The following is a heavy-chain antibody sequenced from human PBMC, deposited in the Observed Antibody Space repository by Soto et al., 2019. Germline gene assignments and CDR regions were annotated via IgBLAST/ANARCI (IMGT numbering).Heavy chain of an antibody. CDR3: AKEGVADKYYYYGMDV. D-gene: IGHD3-3*01. J-gene: IGHJ6*02. V-gene: IGHV3-30*04. Sequence: PGGSLRLSCVASGFTFSSYPIHWVRQAPGKGLEWVTTISSDGNDKYYSDSVKGRFTTSRDNSKNTVYLQMNNMRVKDTAVYYCAKEGVADKYYYYGMDVWGQGTMVTVSS. CDR2: ISSDGNDK. CDR1: GFTFSSYP.